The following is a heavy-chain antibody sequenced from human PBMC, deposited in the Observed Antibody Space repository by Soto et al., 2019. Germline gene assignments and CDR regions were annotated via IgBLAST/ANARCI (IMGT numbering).Heavy chain of an antibody. V-gene: IGHV4-30-2*01. CDR2: IYHSGST. D-gene: IGHD2-15*01. Sequence: QLQLQQSGSGLVKPSQTLSLTCTVSGASISSGSYSWNWLRQTPGKGLEWIGFIYHSGSTTYSTSLKNRFIISIYKSQDQFSLILQSVTASDTGVYFCAQGGIREGLKHFSAWGQGTLVFVSS. J-gene: IGHJ5*02. CDR3: AQGGIREGLKHFSA. CDR1: GASISSGSYS.